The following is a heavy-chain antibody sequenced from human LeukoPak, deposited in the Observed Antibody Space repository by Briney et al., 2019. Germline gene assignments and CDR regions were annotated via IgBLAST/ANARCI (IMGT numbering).Heavy chain of an antibody. CDR3: ARRGTTVTLYYFDY. D-gene: IGHD4-17*01. Sequence: GGSLRLSCAASGFTFSSYGMHWVRQAPGKGLEWVAVISYDGSNKYYADSVKGRFTISRDNSKNTLYLQMNSLRAEDTAVYYCARRGTTVTLYYFDYWGQGTLVTVSS. CDR1: GFTFSSYG. V-gene: IGHV3-30*03. J-gene: IGHJ4*02. CDR2: ISYDGSNK.